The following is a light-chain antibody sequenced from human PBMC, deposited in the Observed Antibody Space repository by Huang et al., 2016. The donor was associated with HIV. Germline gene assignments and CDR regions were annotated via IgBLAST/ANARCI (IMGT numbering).Light chain of an antibody. Sequence: DIQMTQSPSSLSASVGDRVTIACRASQSIGTYFNWYQQKSGKAPNLLISVASSLRGVVPSRFIGSGSGTDFTLTINSLQPEDFATYYCQQSFTTPYTFGPGTKLEIK. CDR1: QSIGTY. CDR2: VAS. CDR3: QQSFTTPYT. V-gene: IGKV1-39*01. J-gene: IGKJ2*01.